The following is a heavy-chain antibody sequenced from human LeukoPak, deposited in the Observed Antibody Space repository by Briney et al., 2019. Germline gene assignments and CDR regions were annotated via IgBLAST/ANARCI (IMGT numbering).Heavy chain of an antibody. CDR3: ARGKVTRDWYFDL. Sequence: SETLSLTCTVYGGSFSDFHWSWIRLPPGKGLEWIGEINHSGNTNYNPSLKSRVTISIDTSKNQFSLKLSSVTAADTAVYYCARGKVTRDWYFDLWGRGTLVTVCS. CDR1: GGSFSDFH. V-gene: IGHV4-34*01. CDR2: INHSGNT. D-gene: IGHD4-17*01. J-gene: IGHJ2*01.